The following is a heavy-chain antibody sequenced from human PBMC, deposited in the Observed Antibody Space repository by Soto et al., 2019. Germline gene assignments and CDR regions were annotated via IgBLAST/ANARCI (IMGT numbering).Heavy chain of an antibody. CDR2: ISYDGSNK. J-gene: IGHJ4*02. CDR3: ASDTVVTGPFDY. Sequence: QVQLVGSGGGVVQPGRSLRLSCAASGFTFSSYAMHWVRQDPGKGLEWVAVISYDGSNKYYADSVNGRFTISRDNSKNTLYLQMNSLRAEDTAVYYCASDTVVTGPFDYWGQGTLVTVSS. V-gene: IGHV3-30-3*01. CDR1: GFTFSSYA. D-gene: IGHD2-15*01.